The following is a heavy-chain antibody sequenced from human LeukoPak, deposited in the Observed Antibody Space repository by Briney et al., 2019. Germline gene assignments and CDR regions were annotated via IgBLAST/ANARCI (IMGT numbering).Heavy chain of an antibody. CDR2: XSWNSGSI. CDR3: AKGAARYFDWLPYFDY. D-gene: IGHD3-9*01. V-gene: IGHV3-9*01. CDR1: GFTFDDYA. J-gene: IGHJ4*02. Sequence: GGSLRLSCAASGFTFDDYAMHWVRQAPGKGLXXXXXXSWNSGSIGYADSVKGRFTISRDNAKNSLYLQMNSLRAEDTALYYCAKGAARYFDWLPYFDYWGQGTLVTVSS.